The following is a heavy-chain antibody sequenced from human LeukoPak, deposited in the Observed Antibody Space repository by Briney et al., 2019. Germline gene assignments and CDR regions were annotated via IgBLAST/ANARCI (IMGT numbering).Heavy chain of an antibody. J-gene: IGHJ4*02. CDR1: GGSISSNNYY. Sequence: SETLSLTCTVSGGSISSNNYYWGWIRQPPGKGLEWIGSFYYSGSTYYNPSLKSQVTISVDTSKNQFSLKLSSVTAADTAVFYCARLSPYSGSLEVYFDYWGQGTLVTVSS. CDR3: ARLSPYSGSLEVYFDY. CDR2: FYYSGST. V-gene: IGHV4-39*07. D-gene: IGHD1-26*01.